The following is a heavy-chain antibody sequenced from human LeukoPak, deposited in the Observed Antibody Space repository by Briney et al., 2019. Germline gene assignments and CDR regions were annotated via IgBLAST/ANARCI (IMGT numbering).Heavy chain of an antibody. V-gene: IGHV3-30*03. CDR2: ISYDGSNK. D-gene: IGHD6-13*01. J-gene: IGHJ4*02. CDR3: ARGRSAAGPLHYCDY. Sequence: GRSLRLSCAASGFTFSSYGMHWVRQAPGKGLEWVAVISYDGSNKYYADSVKGRFTISRDNSKNTLYLQMNSLRDEDTAMYYCARGRSAAGPLHYCDYWGQGALVTVSS. CDR1: GFTFSSYG.